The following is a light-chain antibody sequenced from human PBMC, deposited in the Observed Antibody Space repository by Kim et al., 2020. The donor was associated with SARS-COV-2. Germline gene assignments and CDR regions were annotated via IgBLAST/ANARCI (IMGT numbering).Light chain of an antibody. J-gene: IGLJ3*02. V-gene: IGLV2-14*01. CDR1: SSDVGGYNY. Sequence: SALTQPASVSGSPGQSITISCTGTSSDVGGYNYVSWYQQHPGKAPKLMIYDVNKRPSGISNRFSGSKSGNTASLTISGLQAEDETDYYCCSYTSSTTWVFGGGTKLTVL. CDR3: CSYTSSTTWV. CDR2: DVN.